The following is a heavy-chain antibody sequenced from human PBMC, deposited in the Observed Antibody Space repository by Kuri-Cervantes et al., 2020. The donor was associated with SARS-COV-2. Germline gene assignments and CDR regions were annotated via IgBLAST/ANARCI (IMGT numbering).Heavy chain of an antibody. D-gene: IGHD3-22*01. Sequence: RGCLSLSCALAGFTFSGYATHWVRQAPGKGLEWVAVISYDGSNKYYADSVKGRFTISRDNSKNTLYLQMNRLRAKDTAVYYCARDPYYYDSTVLDVWGQGTTVTVSS. V-gene: IGHV3-30-3*01. CDR3: ARDPYYYDSTVLDV. CDR1: GFTFSGYA. J-gene: IGHJ6*02. CDR2: ISYDGSNK.